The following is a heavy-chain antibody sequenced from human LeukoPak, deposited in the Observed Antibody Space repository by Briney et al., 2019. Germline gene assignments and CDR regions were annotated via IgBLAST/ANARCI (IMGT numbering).Heavy chain of an antibody. CDR3: ARGDFRITMVRGVIIDAFDI. D-gene: IGHD3-10*01. CDR2: ISAYNGNT. CDR1: GYTFTSYG. Sequence: ASVKVSCKASGYTFTSYGISWVRQAPGQGLEWMGWISAYNGNTNYAQKLQGRVTMTTDTSTSTAYMELRSLRSDDTAVYYCARGDFRITMVRGVIIDAFDIWGQGTMVTVSS. V-gene: IGHV1-18*01. J-gene: IGHJ3*02.